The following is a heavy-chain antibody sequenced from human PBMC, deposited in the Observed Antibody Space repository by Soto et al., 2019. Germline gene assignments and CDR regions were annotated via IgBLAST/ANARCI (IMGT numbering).Heavy chain of an antibody. CDR1: GFNFSNYG. CDR3: AREGGGLGSYAISVPGMDV. D-gene: IGHD1-26*01. V-gene: IGHV3-33*01. CDR2: IWYDGSKT. Sequence: QLHLVESGGGVVQPGRSLRLSCAASGFNFSNYGMHWVRQAPGKGLEWVALIWYDGSKTYYGDSVRGRFTISRDNSKNTVSLQINSLRVEDTSLYYCAREGGGLGSYAISVPGMDVWGQGTTVTVSS. J-gene: IGHJ6*02.